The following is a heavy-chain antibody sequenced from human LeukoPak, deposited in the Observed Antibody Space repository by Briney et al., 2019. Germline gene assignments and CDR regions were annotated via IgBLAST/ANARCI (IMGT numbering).Heavy chain of an antibody. J-gene: IGHJ4*02. CDR3: ARLSSTAPVTYFDY. CDR2: ISYDGSNK. Sequence: GGSLRLSCAASGSTFSSYGMHWVRQAPGKGLEWVAVISYDGSNKYYADSVKGRFTISRDNSKNTLYLQLNSLRAEDTAVYYCARLSSTAPVTYFDYWGQGTLVTVSS. CDR1: GSTFSSYG. D-gene: IGHD4-17*01. V-gene: IGHV3-30*03.